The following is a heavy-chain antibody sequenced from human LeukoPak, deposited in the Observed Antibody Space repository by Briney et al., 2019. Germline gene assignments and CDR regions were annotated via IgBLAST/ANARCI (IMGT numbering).Heavy chain of an antibody. V-gene: IGHV3-21*04. CDR1: GFTFSSYR. Sequence: GGSLRLSCAASGFTFSSYRMNWVRQAPGKGLEWVSSITSSSSYIYYADSVKGRFTISRDNAKNSLYLQMNSLRAEDTAVCYCARESFLTTVTTAPYYFDYWGQGTLVTVSS. D-gene: IGHD4-17*01. CDR2: ITSSSSYI. CDR3: ARESFLTTVTTAPYYFDY. J-gene: IGHJ4*02.